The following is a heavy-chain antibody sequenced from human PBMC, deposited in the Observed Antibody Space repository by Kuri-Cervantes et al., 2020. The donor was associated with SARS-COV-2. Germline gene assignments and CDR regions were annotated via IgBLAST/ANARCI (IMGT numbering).Heavy chain of an antibody. J-gene: IGHJ5*02. CDR1: GYTFTSYD. Sequence: ASVKVSCKASGYTFTSYDINWVRQATGQGLEWMGWMNPNSGNTGYAQKFQGRVTMTRNTSISTAYMELSSLRSEDTAVYYCAIGWELLPWFDPWGRGTLVTVSS. CDR3: AIGWELLPWFDP. CDR2: MNPNSGNT. V-gene: IGHV1-8*01. D-gene: IGHD1-26*01.